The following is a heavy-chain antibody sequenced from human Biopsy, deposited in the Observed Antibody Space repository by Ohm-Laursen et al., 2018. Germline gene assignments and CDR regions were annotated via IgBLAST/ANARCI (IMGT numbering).Heavy chain of an antibody. CDR3: VRGRAY. CDR2: ISSDGST. Sequence: GSLRLSCAASGFIFSSAWMHWVRQAPGKGLVWVSCISSDGSTTYADSVKGRFTISRDNSKNALYLQMNSLRPADTAKYYCVRGRAYWGQGTLVTVSS. V-gene: IGHV3-74*01. J-gene: IGHJ4*02. CDR1: GFIFSSAW.